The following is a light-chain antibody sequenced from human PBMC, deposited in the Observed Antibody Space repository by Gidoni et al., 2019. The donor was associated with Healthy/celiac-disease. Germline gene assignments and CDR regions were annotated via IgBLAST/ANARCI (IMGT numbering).Light chain of an antibody. CDR3: QQRSNWPPLT. J-gene: IGKJ4*01. CDR1: QSVSSY. Sequence: EIVLTQSPATLSLSPGVRATLSCRASQSVSSYLAWYQQKPGQAPRLLIYDASNRATGIPARFSGSGSGTDFTLTISSLEPEDFAVYYCQQRSNWPPLTFXGXTKVEIK. CDR2: DAS. V-gene: IGKV3-11*01.